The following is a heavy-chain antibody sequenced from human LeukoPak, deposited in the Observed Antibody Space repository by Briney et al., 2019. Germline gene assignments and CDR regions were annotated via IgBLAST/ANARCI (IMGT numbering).Heavy chain of an antibody. D-gene: IGHD3-10*01. CDR1: GGSVSSSNYY. Sequence: PSETLSLTCTVSGGSVSSSNYYWGWIRQPPGKGLEWIGNIYYSGSTYYNPSFKSRLTISVDTSKNQFSLKLSSVTAADTAVYYCASLRTGDFDYWGQGALVTVSS. V-gene: IGHV4-39*01. J-gene: IGHJ4*02. CDR2: IYYSGST. CDR3: ASLRTGDFDY.